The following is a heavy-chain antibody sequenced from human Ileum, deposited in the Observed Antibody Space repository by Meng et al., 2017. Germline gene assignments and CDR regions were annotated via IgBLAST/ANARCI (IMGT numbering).Heavy chain of an antibody. CDR3: ARDFYSRSFTYYHESSGSSLWYFDL. Sequence: GESLKISCAASGFTFRSYEMNWVRQAPGEGLEWVSYISSSGSTIYYADSVKGRFTISRDNPKNSLYLQMNRLRAEDTAVYYCARDFYSRSFTYYHESSGSSLWYFDLWGRGTLVTVSS. CDR1: GFTFRSYE. D-gene: IGHD3-22*01. V-gene: IGHV3-48*03. CDR2: ISSSGSTI. J-gene: IGHJ2*01.